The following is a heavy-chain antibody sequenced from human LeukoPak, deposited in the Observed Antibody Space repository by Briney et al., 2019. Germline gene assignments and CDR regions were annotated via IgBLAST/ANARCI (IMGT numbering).Heavy chain of an antibody. Sequence: SGESLKISCKGSGYSFTSSWIAWVRQLPGKGLEWMGIIYPGDSDTRYSPSFQGQVTISADKSISTAYLQWSSLKASDTAMYYCARQTTGYCTSTSCYIDYWGQGTLVTVSS. CDR3: ARQTTGYCTSTSCYIDY. V-gene: IGHV5-51*01. CDR1: GYSFTSSW. D-gene: IGHD2-2*02. CDR2: IYPGDSDT. J-gene: IGHJ4*02.